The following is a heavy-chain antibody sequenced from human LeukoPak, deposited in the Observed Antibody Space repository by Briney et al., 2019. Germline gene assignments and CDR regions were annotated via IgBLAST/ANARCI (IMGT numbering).Heavy chain of an antibody. CDR1: GGSISSSNW. CDR2: IYHSGST. V-gene: IGHV4-4*02. Sequence: SGTLSLTCAVSGGSISSSNWWSWVRQPPGKGLEWIGEIYHSGSTNYNPSLKSRVTISVDKSKNQFSLKLSSVTAADTAVYYCARDQYSNYQTELPQNFFDSWGQGTLVTVSS. J-gene: IGHJ5*01. CDR3: ARDQYSNYQTELPQNFFDS. D-gene: IGHD4-11*01.